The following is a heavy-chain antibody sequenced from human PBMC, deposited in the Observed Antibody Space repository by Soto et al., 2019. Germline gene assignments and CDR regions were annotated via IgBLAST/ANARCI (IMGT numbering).Heavy chain of an antibody. CDR1: GFSFSDYA. J-gene: IGHJ5*01. D-gene: IGHD3-22*01. CDR2: ISRNGDSA. V-gene: IGHV3-23*01. Sequence: EVHLLESGGALVQPGGSLTLSCAASGFSFSDYAMSWVRQAPGKGLEWVSSISRNGDSAYYADSVKGRFAISRDRSKNRLSLQMHSLRVEDTAVYHCAKGPDGSGYYHNWFDSWGQGTLITVSS. CDR3: AKGPDGSGYYHNWFDS.